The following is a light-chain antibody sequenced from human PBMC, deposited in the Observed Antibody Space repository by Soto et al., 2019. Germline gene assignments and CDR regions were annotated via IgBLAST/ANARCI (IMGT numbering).Light chain of an antibody. CDR3: SSYTNINTRAGV. Sequence: QSVLTQPASVSGSPGQSITISCTGTSGDIGSYNSVSWYQQHPGKAPKLIIYEVTDRPSGVSNRFSGSKSGNTASLTISGLQAEDEAEYYCSSYTNINTRAGVFGTGTKVTVL. V-gene: IGLV2-14*01. J-gene: IGLJ1*01. CDR1: SGDIGSYNS. CDR2: EVT.